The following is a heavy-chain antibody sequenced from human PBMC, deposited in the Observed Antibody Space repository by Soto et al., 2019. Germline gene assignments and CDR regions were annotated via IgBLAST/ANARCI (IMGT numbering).Heavy chain of an antibody. J-gene: IGHJ4*02. Sequence: EVPLVESGGGLVKPGGSLRLSCAASGFTFSSYSMNWVRQAPGKGLEWVSSISSSSSYIYYADSVKGRFTISRDNAKNSLYLQMNSLRAEDTAVYYCARDQCSSTSCYSFWGQGTLVTVSS. CDR3: ARDQCSSTSCYSF. V-gene: IGHV3-21*01. D-gene: IGHD2-2*01. CDR2: ISSSSSYI. CDR1: GFTFSSYS.